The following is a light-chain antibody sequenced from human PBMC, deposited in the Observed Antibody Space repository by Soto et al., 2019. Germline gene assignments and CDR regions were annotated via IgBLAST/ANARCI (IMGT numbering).Light chain of an antibody. CDR2: GTS. J-gene: IGKJ3*01. V-gene: IGKV3-20*01. CDR1: QGVTPAY. CDR3: QQYGGSPLFT. Sequence: EIVLTQSPGTLSLSPGERATLSCRASQGVTPAYLAWYQHKPGQAPRLLIYGTSNRATGIPDRFSGSGSGTDFTLTISRLEPEDFAVYSCQQYGGSPLFTFGSGTKVDIK.